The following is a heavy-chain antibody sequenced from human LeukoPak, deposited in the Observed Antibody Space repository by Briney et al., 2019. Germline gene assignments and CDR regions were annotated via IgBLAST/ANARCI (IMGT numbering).Heavy chain of an antibody. D-gene: IGHD6-19*01. J-gene: IGHJ3*02. CDR3: ARVSYSSGWYLDAFDI. CDR2: INWNGGST. CDR1: GFTFDDYG. Sequence: GGSLRLSCAASGFTFDDYGMSWVRQAPGKGPEWVSGINWNGGSTGYADSVKGRFTISRDNAKNSLYLQMNSLRAEDTALYYCARVSYSSGWYLDAFDIWGQGTMVTVSS. V-gene: IGHV3-20*04.